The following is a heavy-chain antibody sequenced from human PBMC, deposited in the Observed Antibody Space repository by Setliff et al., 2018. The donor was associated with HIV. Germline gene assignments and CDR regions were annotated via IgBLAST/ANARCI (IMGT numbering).Heavy chain of an antibody. CDR1: GGSFSGYY. J-gene: IGHJ3*02. CDR3: ARRRWELLKRGTAFDI. V-gene: IGHV4-34*01. Sequence: LSLTCAVYGGSFSGYYWSWIRQPPGKGLEWIGEINHSGSTNYNPSLKSRVTISVDTSKNQFSLKLSSVTAADTAVYYCARRRWELLKRGTAFDIWGQGTMVTVSS. D-gene: IGHD1-26*01. CDR2: INHSGST.